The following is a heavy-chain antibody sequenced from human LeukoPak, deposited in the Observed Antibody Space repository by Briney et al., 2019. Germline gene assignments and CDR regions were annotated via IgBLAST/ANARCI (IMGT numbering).Heavy chain of an antibody. CDR2: ISYDGSNK. Sequence: GGSLRLSCAASGFTFSSYAMHWVRQAPGKGLEWEAVISYDGSNKYYADSVKGRFTISRDNSKNTLYLQMNSLRAEDTAVYYCARDPSPQWLLPYYFDYWGQGTLVTVSS. D-gene: IGHD6-19*01. CDR3: ARDPSPQWLLPYYFDY. J-gene: IGHJ4*02. CDR1: GFTFSSYA. V-gene: IGHV3-30-3*01.